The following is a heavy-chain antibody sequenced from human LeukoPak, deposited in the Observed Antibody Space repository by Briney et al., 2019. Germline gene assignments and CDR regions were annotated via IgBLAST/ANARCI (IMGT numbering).Heavy chain of an antibody. V-gene: IGHV4-31*03. CDR1: GGSISSGGYY. Sequence: PSETLSLTCTVSGGSISSGGYYWSWIRQHPGKGLEWIGFIYDSRSVDFTPSLKSRGTISADTPKNQFSLKLSFVTAADTAVYYCARGSESDPVYFDHWGQGTLVTVSA. D-gene: IGHD3-3*01. CDR3: ARGSESDPVYFDH. J-gene: IGHJ4*02. CDR2: IYDSRSV.